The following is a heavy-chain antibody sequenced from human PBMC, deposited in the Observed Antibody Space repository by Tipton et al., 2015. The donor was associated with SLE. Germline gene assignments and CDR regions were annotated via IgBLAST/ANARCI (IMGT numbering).Heavy chain of an antibody. D-gene: IGHD6-19*01. CDR1: GFTFSNYA. V-gene: IGHV3-64*01. CDR2: ISSNGGST. J-gene: IGHJ4*02. Sequence: SLRLSCAASGFTFSNYAMYWVRQAPGKGLEYVSGISSNGGSTEYANSVKGRFPISRDNSKNTLYLQMGSLRPEDTAVYYCARDPGITVAGTPFFDIWGQGHLVTVSS. CDR3: ARDPGITVAGTPFFDI.